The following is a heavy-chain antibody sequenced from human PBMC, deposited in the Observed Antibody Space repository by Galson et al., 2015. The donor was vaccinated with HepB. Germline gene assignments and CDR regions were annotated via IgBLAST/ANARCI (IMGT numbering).Heavy chain of an antibody. D-gene: IGHD2-15*01. CDR1: GGTFSSYA. Sequence: SVKVSCKASGGTFSSYAISWVRQAPGQGLEWMGGIIPIFGTANYAQKFQGRVTITADESTSTAYMELSSLRSEDTAVYYCARDPFGIGGSWSWFDPWGQGTLVTVSS. CDR3: ARDPFGIGGSWSWFDP. CDR2: IIPIFGTA. V-gene: IGHV1-69*13. J-gene: IGHJ5*02.